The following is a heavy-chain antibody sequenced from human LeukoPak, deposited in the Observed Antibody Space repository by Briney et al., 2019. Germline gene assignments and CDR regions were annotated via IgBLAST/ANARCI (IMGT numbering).Heavy chain of an antibody. CDR3: TRVPRADDIFFES. J-gene: IGHJ4*02. Sequence: PGGSLRLSCEASGFTFSSSWMNWVRQAPGEGLEWVANIRGDGSLIYYMDSVKGRFTISRDNAKNSMYLQMNSLRAEDTAVYYCTRVPRADDIFFESWGQGTLVTVSS. V-gene: IGHV3-7*01. CDR1: GFTFSSSW. D-gene: IGHD3-9*01. CDR2: IRGDGSLI.